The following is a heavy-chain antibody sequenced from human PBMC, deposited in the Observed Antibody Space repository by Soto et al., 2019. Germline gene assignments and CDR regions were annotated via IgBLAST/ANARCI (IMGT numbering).Heavy chain of an antibody. D-gene: IGHD3-22*01. CDR2: ISYDGSNK. CDR3: ARDRYYDSSGSSRSDAFDI. J-gene: IGHJ3*02. V-gene: IGHV3-30-3*01. CDR1: GFTFSSYA. Sequence: QVQLVESGGGVVQPGRSLRLSCAASGFTFSSYAMHWVRQAPGKGLEWVAVISYDGSNKYYADSVKGRFTISRDNSKNTLYLQMNSLRAEDTAVYYCARDRYYDSSGSSRSDAFDIWGQGTVVTVSS.